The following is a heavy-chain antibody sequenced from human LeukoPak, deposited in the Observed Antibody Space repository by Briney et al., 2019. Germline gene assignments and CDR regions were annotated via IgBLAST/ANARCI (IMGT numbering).Heavy chain of an antibody. D-gene: IGHD6-19*01. CDR3: ARGTHSGWYGSG. Sequence: GGSLRLSCAASGFTFSDYWMSWVRRAPGKGLEWVAHINPDGRDKYYVDFVRGRFTISRDNARNSLYLQMNSLRAEDTAVYYCARGTHSGWYGSGWGQGTLVTVSS. V-gene: IGHV3-7*01. J-gene: IGHJ4*02. CDR1: GFTFSDYW. CDR2: INPDGRDK.